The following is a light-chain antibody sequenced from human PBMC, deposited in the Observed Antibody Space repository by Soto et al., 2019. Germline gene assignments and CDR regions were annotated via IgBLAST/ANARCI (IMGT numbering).Light chain of an antibody. CDR3: SSYTNSRTLL. CDR1: SDNY. V-gene: IGLV2-14*01. J-gene: IGLJ1*01. CDR2: GVT. Sequence: QSALTQPASVSGSPGQSITISCTGTSDNYVPWYQQHPGKVPKLMIYGVTNRPSGVSDRFSGSKSGNTASLTISGLQTEDEADYYCSSYTNSRTLLFGAGTKLTVL.